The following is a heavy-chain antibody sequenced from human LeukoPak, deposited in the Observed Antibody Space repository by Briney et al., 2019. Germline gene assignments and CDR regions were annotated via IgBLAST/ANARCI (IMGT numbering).Heavy chain of an antibody. Sequence: PGGSLRLSCAASGFTFSSYAMSWVRQAPGKGLEWVSAISGSGGSTYYADSVKGRFTISRDNSKNTLYLQMNSLRAEDTAVYYCARDPYCSSTSCYDAFDIWGQGTMVTVSS. CDR3: ARDPYCSSTSCYDAFDI. V-gene: IGHV3-23*01. D-gene: IGHD2-2*01. CDR2: ISGSGGST. J-gene: IGHJ3*02. CDR1: GFTFSSYA.